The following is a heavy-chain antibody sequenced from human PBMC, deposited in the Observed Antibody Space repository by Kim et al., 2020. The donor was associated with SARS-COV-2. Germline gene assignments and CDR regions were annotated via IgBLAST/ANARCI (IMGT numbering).Heavy chain of an antibody. CDR3: ARAQDRYYYGSGSYLDAFDI. D-gene: IGHD3-10*01. CDR2: IYYSGST. Sequence: SETLSLTCTVSGGSVSSGSYYWSWIRQPPGKGLEWIGYIYYSGSTNYNPSLKSRVTISVDTSKNQFSLKLSSVTAADTAVYYCARAQDRYYYGSGSYLDAFDIWGQGTMVTVSS. V-gene: IGHV4-61*01. CDR1: GGSVSSGSYY. J-gene: IGHJ3*02.